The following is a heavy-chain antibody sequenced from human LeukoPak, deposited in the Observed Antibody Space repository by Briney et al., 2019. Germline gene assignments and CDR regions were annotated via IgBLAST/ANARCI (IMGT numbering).Heavy chain of an antibody. Sequence: ASVKVSCKASGYTFTSYYMHWVRQAPGQGLEWMGIINPSGGSTSYAQKFQGRVTMTRNTSISTVYMELSSLRSEDTAVYYCARGKWELPVPRAFDICGQGTMVTVSS. CDR1: GYTFTSYY. D-gene: IGHD1-26*01. CDR2: INPSGGST. J-gene: IGHJ3*02. CDR3: ARGKWELPVPRAFDI. V-gene: IGHV1-46*01.